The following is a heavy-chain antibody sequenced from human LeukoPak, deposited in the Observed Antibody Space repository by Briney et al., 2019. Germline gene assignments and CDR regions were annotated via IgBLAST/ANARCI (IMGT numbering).Heavy chain of an antibody. J-gene: IGHJ6*02. CDR1: GFTFSSYA. V-gene: IGHV3-33*08. CDR3: AREYMVRAKYGMDV. Sequence: PGGSLRLSCAASGFTFSSYAMSWVRQAPGKGLEWVAVIWYDGSNKYYADSVKGRFTISRDNSKNTLYLQMNSLRAEDTAVYYCAREYMVRAKYGMDVWGQGTTVTVSS. D-gene: IGHD3-10*01. CDR2: IWYDGSNK.